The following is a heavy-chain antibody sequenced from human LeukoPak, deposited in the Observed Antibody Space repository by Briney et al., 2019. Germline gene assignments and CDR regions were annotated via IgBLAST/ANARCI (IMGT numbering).Heavy chain of an antibody. Sequence: SETLSLTCIVPGGSISSSSYYWAWIRQSPGKGLEWIGTFSSGGSAYYDPSLTSRVSISKDTSDNQFSLRLYSVTAADTAVYYCARKQTGTMYDVWGQGTQVTVSS. CDR2: FSSGGSA. D-gene: IGHD1-7*01. V-gene: IGHV4-39*07. CDR1: GGSISSSSYY. CDR3: ARKQTGTMYDV. J-gene: IGHJ4*02.